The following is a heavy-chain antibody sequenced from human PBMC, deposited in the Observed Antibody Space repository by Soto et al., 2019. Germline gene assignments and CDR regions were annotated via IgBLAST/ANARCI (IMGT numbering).Heavy chain of an antibody. CDR2: LSAYNGNT. CDR3: ARGGDRSYYDSDSRAYLDY. D-gene: IGHD3-22*01. Sequence: QVQLVQSGAEVKKPGASVKVSCKASGYTLTSYGISWVRQAPGQGLEWMGWLSAYNGNTNYAQELQGRVTMTTDTXXSXAFXELRSLRSDDTAGYYCARGGDRSYYDSDSRAYLDYWGQGTLVTVSS. J-gene: IGHJ4*02. V-gene: IGHV1-18*01. CDR1: GYTLTSYG.